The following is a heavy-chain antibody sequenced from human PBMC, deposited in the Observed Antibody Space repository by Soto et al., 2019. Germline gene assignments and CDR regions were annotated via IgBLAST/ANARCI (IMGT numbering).Heavy chain of an antibody. CDR3: ARDRTYYDFWSGHMDV. Sequence: ASEKVSCKASGYTFTSYYMHWVRQAPGQGLEWMGIINPSGGSTSYAQKFQGRVTMTRDTSTSTVYMELSSLRSEDTDVYYCARDRTYYDFWSGHMDVWGQGTTVTVSS. CDR2: INPSGGST. CDR1: GYTFTSYY. V-gene: IGHV1-46*01. J-gene: IGHJ6*02. D-gene: IGHD3-3*01.